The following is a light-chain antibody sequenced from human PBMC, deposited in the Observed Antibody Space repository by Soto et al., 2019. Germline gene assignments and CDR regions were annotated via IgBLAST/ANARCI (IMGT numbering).Light chain of an antibody. V-gene: IGKV3-20*01. CDR1: QSLSRGY. CDR3: QQYESPPPFI. J-gene: IGKJ3*01. CDR2: SAS. Sequence: EIVLTQSPGTLSVSPGERATLSCRATQSLSRGYLAWYQQKPGQAPRLLIYSASNRATGIPDRFIGSGSGTDVTLTISRVEPEDFAVYYCQQYESPPPFIIGPGTKVDFK.